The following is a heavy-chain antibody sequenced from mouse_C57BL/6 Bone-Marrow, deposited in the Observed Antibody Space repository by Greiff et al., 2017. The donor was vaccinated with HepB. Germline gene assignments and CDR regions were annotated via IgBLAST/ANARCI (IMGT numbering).Heavy chain of an antibody. J-gene: IGHJ2*01. Sequence: QVHVKQSGAELVRPGASVKLSCKASGYTFTDYYINWVKQRPGQGLEWIARIYPGSGNTYYNEKFKGKATLTAEKSSSTAYMQLSSLTSEDSAVYFCARRGSYYSNYFDYWGQGTTLTVSS. CDR2: IYPGSGNT. D-gene: IGHD2-5*01. CDR1: GYTFTDYY. V-gene: IGHV1-76*01. CDR3: ARRGSYYSNYFDY.